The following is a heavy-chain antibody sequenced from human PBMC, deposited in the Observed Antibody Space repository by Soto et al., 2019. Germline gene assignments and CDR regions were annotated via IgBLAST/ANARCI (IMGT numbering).Heavy chain of an antibody. V-gene: IGHV3-30-3*01. Sequence: GWSLRLSCASSVFTFISYAMHWVRQAPGKGLEWVALISYDGSKKYYADSVKGRFTISRDNSKNTLYLQMNSLRAEDTAVYFCARDRQIYGGTNWFDPWGQGTLVTVSS. J-gene: IGHJ5*02. D-gene: IGHD4-17*01. CDR2: ISYDGSKK. CDR1: VFTFISYA. CDR3: ARDRQIYGGTNWFDP.